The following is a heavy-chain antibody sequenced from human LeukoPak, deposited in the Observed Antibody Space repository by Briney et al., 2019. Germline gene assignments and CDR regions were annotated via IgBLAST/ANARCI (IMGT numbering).Heavy chain of an antibody. CDR1: GGSFSGYY. CDR3: ARGLGYCSSTSCYRYNWNYDAFDI. Sequence: SDTLSLTCAVYGGSFSGYYWSWIRQPPGKGLEWIGEINHSGSTNYNPSLKSRVTISVDTSKNQFSLKLSSVTAADTAVYYCARGLGYCSSTSCYRYNWNYDAFDIWGQGTMVTVSS. J-gene: IGHJ3*02. V-gene: IGHV4-34*01. CDR2: INHSGST. D-gene: IGHD2-2*01.